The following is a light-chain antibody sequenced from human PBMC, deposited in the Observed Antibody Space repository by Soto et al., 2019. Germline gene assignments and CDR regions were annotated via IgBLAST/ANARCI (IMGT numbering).Light chain of an antibody. Sequence: QSVLTQPASVSGSPGQSITISCTGTNSDVGAYNYVSWYQQHPGKAPKLMIYDVTNRPSGVSNRFSGSKSGYTASLTISGLQAEDEADYYCSSYTTSSTYVFGTGTKVNVL. J-gene: IGLJ1*01. CDR2: DVT. CDR3: SSYTTSSTYV. V-gene: IGLV2-14*03. CDR1: NSDVGAYNY.